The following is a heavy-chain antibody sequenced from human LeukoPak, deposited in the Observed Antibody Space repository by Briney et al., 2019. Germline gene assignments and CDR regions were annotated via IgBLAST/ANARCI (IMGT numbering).Heavy chain of an antibody. Sequence: SETLSLTCAVYGGSFSGYYWSWIRQPPGKGLEWIGEINHSGSTNYNPSLKSRVTISVDTSKNQFSLKLSSVTAADTAVYYCARGIYDSSGYGDYWGQGTLVTVSS. V-gene: IGHV4-34*01. CDR1: GGSFSGYY. D-gene: IGHD3-22*01. CDR2: INHSGST. J-gene: IGHJ4*02. CDR3: ARGIYDSSGYGDY.